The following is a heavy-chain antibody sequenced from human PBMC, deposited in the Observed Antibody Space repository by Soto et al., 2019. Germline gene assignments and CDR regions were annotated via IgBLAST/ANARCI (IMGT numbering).Heavy chain of an antibody. CDR3: ARGLPGRSSSWYHS. Sequence: SETLSLTCAVYGGSFSGYYWSWIRQPPGKGLEWIGEINHSGSTNYNPSLRSRVAISVDTSKNQFSLRLSSVTAADTAVYYCARGLPGRSSSWYHSWGQGTLVTVSS. CDR2: INHSGST. J-gene: IGHJ5*01. CDR1: GGSFSGYY. D-gene: IGHD6-13*01. V-gene: IGHV4-34*01.